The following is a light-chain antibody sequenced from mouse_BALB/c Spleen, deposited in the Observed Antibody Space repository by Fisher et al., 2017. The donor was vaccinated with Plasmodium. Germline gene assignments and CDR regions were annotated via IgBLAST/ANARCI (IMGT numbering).Light chain of an antibody. J-gene: IGKJ5*01. V-gene: IGKV1-110*01. CDR2: KVS. CDR1: HSLVHSYGDTY. CDR3: FQSTHIPLT. Sequence: VITQSTLSLPVSLGDQASISCRSSHSLVHSYGDTYLHWYLQKPGQSPKLLISKVSNRFSGVPDRFSGSGSGTDFTLKISRVEAEDLGVYFCFQSTHIPLTFGAGTKLELK.